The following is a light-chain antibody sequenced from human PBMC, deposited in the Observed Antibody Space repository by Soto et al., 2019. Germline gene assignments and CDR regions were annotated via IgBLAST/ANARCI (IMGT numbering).Light chain of an antibody. V-gene: IGKV3-15*01. CDR3: QQYNNWPLT. CDR1: QTVSSN. Sequence: EIVMTQSPATLSVSPGGGATLSCRASQTVSSNLAWYQQKPGQAPRLLIYGASTRATGIPARFSGSGSGTEFTLSISSLQSEDFAVYYCQQYNNWPLTFGGGTKVDIK. CDR2: GAS. J-gene: IGKJ4*01.